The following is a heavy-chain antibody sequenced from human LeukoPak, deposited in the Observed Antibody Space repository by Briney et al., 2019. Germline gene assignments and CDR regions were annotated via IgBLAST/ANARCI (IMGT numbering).Heavy chain of an antibody. CDR3: ASGYSYDSLRF. CDR1: GFTFSSYS. V-gene: IGHV3-21*01. J-gene: IGHJ4*02. Sequence: PGGSLRLSCVASGFTFSSYSGIWVRHTPGKGLECVSSISSGSTYIYSPDSVRGRFTISRDNAKNSLFLQMDSLVPEDTAVYYCASGYSYDSLRFWGQGTLVTVSS. D-gene: IGHD3-22*01. CDR2: ISSGSTYI.